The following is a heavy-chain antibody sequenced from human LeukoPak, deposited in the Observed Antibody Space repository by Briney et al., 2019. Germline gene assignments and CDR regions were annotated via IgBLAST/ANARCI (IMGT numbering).Heavy chain of an antibody. Sequence: GGPLRLSCAASRFIFTDYYMSWIRQSPGKGLEWVAYISSTSSVIHYTDSVRGRFTISRDNAKNSVFLQMDSLRAEDTAVYHCARLSGWSYHFDHWGPGILVTVPS. CDR1: RFIFTDYY. D-gene: IGHD6-19*01. CDR3: ARLSGWSYHFDH. J-gene: IGHJ4*02. V-gene: IGHV3-11*01. CDR2: ISSTSSVI.